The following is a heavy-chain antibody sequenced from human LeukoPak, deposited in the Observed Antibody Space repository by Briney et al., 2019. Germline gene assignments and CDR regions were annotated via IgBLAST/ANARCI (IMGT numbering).Heavy chain of an antibody. D-gene: IGHD2-21*02. V-gene: IGHV3-23*01. CDR3: TKALYCGGDCYSRDDY. CDR1: GFTFSSFA. J-gene: IGHJ4*02. CDR2: IGGSGVTT. Sequence: GGSLRLSCAASGFTFSSFAMNWVRQAPGKGLEWVSGIGGSGVTTYHADSVKGRFTISRDNSRNTLYLQMNSLRAEDTAVYYCTKALYCGGDCYSRDDYWGQGTLVTVSS.